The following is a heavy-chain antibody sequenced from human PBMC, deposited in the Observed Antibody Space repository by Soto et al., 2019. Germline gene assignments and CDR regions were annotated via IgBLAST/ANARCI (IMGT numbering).Heavy chain of an antibody. CDR3: ARTPDSSSSVNYYYHYGMDV. J-gene: IGHJ6*01. CDR2: IIPIFGTA. Sequence: ASGKVCFKSCGGPFSSYAISLVRRAPGQGVEWMGGIIPIFGTANYAQKFQGRVTITAYESTSTAYMELSSLRSEDTAVYYCARTPDSSSSVNYYYHYGMDVWGQGTPVTVSS. V-gene: IGHV1-69*13. D-gene: IGHD6-6*01. CDR1: GGPFSSYA.